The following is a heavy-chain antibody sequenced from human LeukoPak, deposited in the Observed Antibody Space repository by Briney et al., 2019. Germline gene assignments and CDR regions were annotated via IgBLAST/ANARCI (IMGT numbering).Heavy chain of an antibody. J-gene: IGHJ6*02. D-gene: IGHD4-17*01. CDR3: AGTVTTWDYYYGMDV. CDR1: GYTFTSYA. V-gene: IGHV1-2*02. Sequence: GASVKVSCKASGYTFTSYAMHWVRQAPGQGLEWMGWINPNSGGTNYAQKFQGRVTMTRDTSISTAYMELSRLRSDDTAVYYCAGTVTTWDYYYGMDVWGQGTTVTVSS. CDR2: INPNSGGT.